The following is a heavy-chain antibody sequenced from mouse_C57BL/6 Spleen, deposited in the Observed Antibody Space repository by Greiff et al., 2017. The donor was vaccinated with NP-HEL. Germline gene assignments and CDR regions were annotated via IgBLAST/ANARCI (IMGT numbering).Heavy chain of an antibody. CDR3: ARKRQDYAMDY. CDR2: ISSGSSTI. J-gene: IGHJ4*01. Sequence: DVHLVESGGGLVKPGGSLKLSCAASGFTFSDYGMHWVRQAPEKGLEWVAYISSGSSTIYYADTVKGRFTISRDNAKNTLFLQMTSLRSEDTAMYYCARKRQDYAMDYWGQGTSVTVSS. D-gene: IGHD2-12*01. CDR1: GFTFSDYG. V-gene: IGHV5-17*01.